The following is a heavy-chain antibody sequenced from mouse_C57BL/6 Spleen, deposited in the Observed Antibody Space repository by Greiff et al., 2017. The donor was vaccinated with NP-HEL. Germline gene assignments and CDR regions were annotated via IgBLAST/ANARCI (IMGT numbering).Heavy chain of an antibody. CDR1: GYSITSGYY. CDR2: ISYDGSN. CDR3: ARDGYDTFDD. Sequence: EVQLQESGPGLVKPSQSLSLTCSVTGYSITSGYYWYWIRQFPGNQLEWMGYISYDGSNNYNPSLKNRITITRDTSKNLFFLKLNSVTNEGTATYYCARDGYDTFDDWGQGTTVTVAS. J-gene: IGHJ2*01. V-gene: IGHV3-6*01. D-gene: IGHD2-2*01.